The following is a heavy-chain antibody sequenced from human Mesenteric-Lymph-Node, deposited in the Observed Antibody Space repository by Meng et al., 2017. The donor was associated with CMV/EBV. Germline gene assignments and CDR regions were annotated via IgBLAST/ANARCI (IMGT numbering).Heavy chain of an antibody. D-gene: IGHD1-26*01. CDR2: ISPSDNTI. V-gene: IGHV3-11*01. CDR1: GFTFSDYY. CDR3: ASGLLRGLFEY. J-gene: IGHJ4*02. Sequence: GGSLRLSCAASGFTFSDYYMSWVRQAPGKGLEWISYISPSDNTIYYADSVKGRFTISRDHAKKSLFLQMNSLRAEDTAVYYCASGLLRGLFEYWGQGTLVTVSS.